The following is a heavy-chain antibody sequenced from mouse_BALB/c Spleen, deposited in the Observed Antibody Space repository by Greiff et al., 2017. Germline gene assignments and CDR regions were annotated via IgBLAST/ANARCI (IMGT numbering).Heavy chain of an antibody. D-gene: IGHD2-13*01. CDR1: GYTFTDYA. V-gene: IGHV1S137*01. J-gene: IGHJ4*01. Sequence: VKLVESGAELVRPGVSVKISCKGSGYTFTDYAMHWVKQSHAKSLEWIGVISTYYGDASYNQKFKGKATMTVDKSSSTAYMELARLTSEDSAIYYCARGDGDYGYYAMDYWGQGTSVTVSS. CDR2: ISTYYGDA. CDR3: ARGDGDYGYYAMDY.